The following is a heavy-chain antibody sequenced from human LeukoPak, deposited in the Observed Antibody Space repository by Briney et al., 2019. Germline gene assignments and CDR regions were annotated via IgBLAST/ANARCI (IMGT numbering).Heavy chain of an antibody. CDR2: INTDGSIT. CDR1: GFTFSTYL. D-gene: IGHD3-9*01. V-gene: IGHV3-74*03. CDR3: ASLGTLVP. J-gene: IGHJ5*02. Sequence: GGSLRLSCAASGFTFSTYLMHWVRQAPGKGLVWVSRINTDGSITTYADSVKGRFTISRDNAKNTLYLQMNSLRDEDTAVYYCASLGTLVPWGQGTLVTVSS.